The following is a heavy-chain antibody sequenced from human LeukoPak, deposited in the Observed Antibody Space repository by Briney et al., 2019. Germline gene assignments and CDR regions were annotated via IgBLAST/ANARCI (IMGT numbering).Heavy chain of an antibody. J-gene: IGHJ4*02. CDR1: GGSISSYY. CDR3: ARARRDGDIVATIEGSISGGHDY. Sequence: SETLSLTCTVSGGSISSYYWSWIRQPPGKGLEWIGEINHSGSTNYNPSLKSRVTISVDTSKNQFSLKLGSVTAADTAVYYCARARRDGDIVATIEGSISGGHDYWGQGTLVTVSS. D-gene: IGHD5-12*01. V-gene: IGHV4-34*01. CDR2: INHSGST.